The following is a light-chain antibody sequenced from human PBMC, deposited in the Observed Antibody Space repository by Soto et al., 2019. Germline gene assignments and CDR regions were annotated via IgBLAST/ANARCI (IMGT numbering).Light chain of an antibody. Sequence: QSALTQVASVSASPGQSITISCTGTSSDVGGHNYVSWYQQHPGNAPKLMIYNVDYRPSGVSNRFSGSKSGNTAPLTISGLQADDEAYYYCRSYADSSTVVFGGGTKVTVL. J-gene: IGLJ2*01. CDR2: NVD. CDR1: SSDVGGHNY. CDR3: RSYADSSTVV. V-gene: IGLV2-14*03.